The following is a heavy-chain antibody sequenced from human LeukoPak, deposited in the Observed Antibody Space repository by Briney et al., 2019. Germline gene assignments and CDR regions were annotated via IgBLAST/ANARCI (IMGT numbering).Heavy chain of an antibody. D-gene: IGHD3-3*01. CDR3: ATADLKGGLEWLLPFDY. CDR1: GYTLTELS. CDR2: FDPEDGET. V-gene: IGHV1-24*01. J-gene: IGHJ4*02. Sequence: ASVKVSCKVSGYTLTELSMHWVRQAPGKGLEWMGGFDPEDGETIYAQKFQGRVTMTEDTSTDTAYMELSSLRSEDTAVYYCATADLKGGLEWLLPFDYWGQGTLVTVSS.